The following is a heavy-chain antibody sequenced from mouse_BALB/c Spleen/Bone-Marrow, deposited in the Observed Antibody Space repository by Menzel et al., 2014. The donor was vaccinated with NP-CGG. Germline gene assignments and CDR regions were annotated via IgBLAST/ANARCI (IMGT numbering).Heavy chain of an antibody. CDR3: ASYRYAWYFDV. D-gene: IGHD2-14*01. CDR2: IDPANGNT. CDR1: GFNIKDTY. Sequence: VQLQQSEAELVKPGASVKLSCTASGFNIKDTYLHWVKQGPEQGLEWIGRIDPANGNTKYDPKFQGKATITADTSSNTAYLQLSSLTSEDTAVYYCASYRYAWYFDVWGAGTTVTVSS. V-gene: IGHV14-3*02. J-gene: IGHJ1*01.